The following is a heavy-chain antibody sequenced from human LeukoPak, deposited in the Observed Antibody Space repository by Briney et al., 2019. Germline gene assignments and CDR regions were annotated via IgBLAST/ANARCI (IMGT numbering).Heavy chain of an antibody. V-gene: IGHV4-4*02. D-gene: IGHD3-10*01. Sequence: SETLSLTCDVSGGSISSSNWWSWVRPPPGKGLEWIGEISHSGSTNYNPSLKSRVTISVDKSENQFSLKMSSVTAADTAVYYCARVGIYYYGSGALDAFDIWGQGTMVAVSS. J-gene: IGHJ3*02. CDR3: ARVGIYYYGSGALDAFDI. CDR2: ISHSGST. CDR1: GGSISSSNW.